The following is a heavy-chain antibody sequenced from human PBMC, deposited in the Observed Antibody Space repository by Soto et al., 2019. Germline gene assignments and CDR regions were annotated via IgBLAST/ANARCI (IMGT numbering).Heavy chain of an antibody. CDR1: GGSISSGGYY. J-gene: IGHJ5*02. Sequence: SETLSLTCTVSGGSISSGGYYWSWIRQHPGKGLEWIGYIYYSGSTYYNPSLKSRVTISVDNSKNEFSLKLSSVTAADTAVYYCARAYDYSSNWFDPWGQGTLVTVSS. D-gene: IGHD4-4*01. CDR3: ARAYDYSSNWFDP. CDR2: IYYSGST. V-gene: IGHV4-31*03.